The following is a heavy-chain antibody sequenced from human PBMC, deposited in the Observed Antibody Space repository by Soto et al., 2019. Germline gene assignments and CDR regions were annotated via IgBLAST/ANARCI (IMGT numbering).Heavy chain of an antibody. CDR3: AKRGAPETMSAFDM. CDR2: FNGRRRRT. CDR1: GFTFSSHG. Sequence: EVQLLESGGGSVQPGGSLRLSCAASGFTFSSHGMSWVRQPPGRGLEWVSEFNGRRRRTYYAESVRGRFTISRDDSKNMLYLQMNNLRAEDTAIYYCAKRGAPETMSAFDMWGHGTMVTVSS. D-gene: IGHD3-10*02. V-gene: IGHV3-23*01. J-gene: IGHJ3*02.